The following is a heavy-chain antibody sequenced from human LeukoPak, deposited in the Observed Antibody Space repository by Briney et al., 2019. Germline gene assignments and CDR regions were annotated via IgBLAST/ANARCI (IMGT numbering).Heavy chain of an antibody. Sequence: GGSLRLSCAASGFTFSNYAMSWFRQAPGKGLEWVSTIGRSGVDTYYADSVKGRFTISKDSSKNTLQMNSLRAEDTAVYYCVRHSGGVYGSSDSWGQGTLVTVSS. CDR3: VRHSGGVYGSSDS. CDR1: GFTFSNYA. D-gene: IGHD1-1*01. CDR2: IGRSGVDT. J-gene: IGHJ4*02. V-gene: IGHV3-23*01.